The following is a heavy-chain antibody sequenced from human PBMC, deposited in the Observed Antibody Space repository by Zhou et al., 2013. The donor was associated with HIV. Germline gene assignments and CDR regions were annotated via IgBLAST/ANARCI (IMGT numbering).Heavy chain of an antibody. CDR2: INPNSGGT. CDR3: ARPYCSGGNCLGFDF. CDR1: GYIFTGYY. V-gene: IGHV1-2*02. Sequence: QVQLVQSGAEVKKPGASVKVSCKASGYIFTGYYMHWVRQAPGQGLEWMGWINPNSGGTNFAQKFQGRVTMTRDTSISTAYMELHRLRSDDTAVYYCARPYCSGGNCLGFDFWGQGTLVTVSS. J-gene: IGHJ4*02. D-gene: IGHD2-15*01.